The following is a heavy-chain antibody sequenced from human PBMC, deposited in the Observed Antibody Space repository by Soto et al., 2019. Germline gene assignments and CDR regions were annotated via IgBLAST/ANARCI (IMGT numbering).Heavy chain of an antibody. CDR1: GGSFSGYY. J-gene: IGHJ6*02. CDR2: INHSGST. V-gene: IGHV4-34*01. D-gene: IGHD1-26*01. CDR3: ARQGWLLAYYYGMDV. Sequence: SETLSLTCAVYGGSFSGYYWTWIRQPPGTGLEWIGEINHSGSTNYNPSLKSRVTISVDTSKNQFSLKLSSVTAADTAVYYCARQGWLLAYYYGMDVWGQGTTVTVSS.